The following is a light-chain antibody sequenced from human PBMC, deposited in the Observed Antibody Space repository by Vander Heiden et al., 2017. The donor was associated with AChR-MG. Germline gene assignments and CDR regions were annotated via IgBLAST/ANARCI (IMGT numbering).Light chain of an antibody. CDR2: EGS. V-gene: IGLV2-8*01. J-gene: IGLJ2*01. CDR1: SSDVGGYNY. CDR3: SSYAGSNNLV. Sequence: QSALTQPPSASGSPGQSVTISCTGTSSDVGGYNYVSWYQQHPGKAPRLMIYEGSKRPSGVPDRFAGSKSGNTASLTVSGRQAEDEAEYYCSSYAGSNNLVFGGGTKLTVL.